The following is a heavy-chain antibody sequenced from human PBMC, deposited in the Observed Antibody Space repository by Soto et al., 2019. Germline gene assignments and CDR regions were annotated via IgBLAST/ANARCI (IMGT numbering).Heavy chain of an antibody. J-gene: IGHJ4*02. CDR1: GGTFSSYA. CDR3: ARISSYGTPVDY. D-gene: IGHD5-18*01. V-gene: IGHV1-69*06. CDR2: IIPIFGTA. Sequence: ASVKVSCKASGGTFSSYAISWVRQAPGQGLEWMGGIIPIFGTANYAQKFQGRVTITADKSTSTAYMELSSLRSEDTAVYYCARISSYGTPVDYWGQGTLVTV.